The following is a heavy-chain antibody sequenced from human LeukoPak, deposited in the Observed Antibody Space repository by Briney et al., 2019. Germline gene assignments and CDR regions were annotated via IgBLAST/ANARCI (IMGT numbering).Heavy chain of an antibody. D-gene: IGHD4-17*01. V-gene: IGHV3-23*01. CDR3: AKADGDYVEPFDY. Sequence: GGSLRLSCAASGFTLSSYAMSWVRQAPGKGLEWVSAVRGSGGGTYYADSVKGRFTISRDTSKNTPYLQMNSLRDEDTAVYYCAKADGDYVEPFDYWGQGTLVTVSS. CDR1: GFTLSSYA. J-gene: IGHJ4*02. CDR2: VRGSGGGT.